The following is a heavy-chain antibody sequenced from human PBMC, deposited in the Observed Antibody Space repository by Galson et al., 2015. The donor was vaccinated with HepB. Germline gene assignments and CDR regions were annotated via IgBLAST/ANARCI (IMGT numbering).Heavy chain of an antibody. CDR1: GFNFRAYA. J-gene: IGHJ4*02. V-gene: IGHV3-23*01. CDR3: AQGIGGGSYWGSGY. D-gene: IGHD1-26*01. CDR2: ISGSGGGT. Sequence: SLRLSCAASGFNFRAYAMSWVRQAPGKGLEWVSGISGSGGGTDYADSVRGRFTISRDNSNNTLYLQMSGLRADDTAIYYCAQGIGGGSYWGSGYWGQGTLVTVSS.